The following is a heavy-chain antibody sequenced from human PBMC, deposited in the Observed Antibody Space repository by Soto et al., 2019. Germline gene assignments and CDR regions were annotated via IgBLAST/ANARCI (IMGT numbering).Heavy chain of an antibody. J-gene: IGHJ4*02. CDR1: GDSISSGDYY. CDR2: IHNTGRA. CDR3: ARPGAGGTYRADN. D-gene: IGHD3-16*01. Sequence: SESLSLTCTVSGDSISSGDYYWSWLRQTLGRGLEWIGFIHNTGRAYYNPSLQSRLTISVDTSKNQFSLSLSSLAAADTAMYYCARPGAGGTYRADNWGQGPLVTVSS. V-gene: IGHV4-30-4*01.